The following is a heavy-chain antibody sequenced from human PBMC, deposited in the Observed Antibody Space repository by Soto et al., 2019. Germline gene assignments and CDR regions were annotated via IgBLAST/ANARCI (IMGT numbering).Heavy chain of an antibody. Sequence: PSETLSLTCTVSGCSISSGDYYWSWIRQPPGKGLEWIGYIYYSGSTYYNPSLKSRVTISVDTSKNQFSLKLSSVTAADTAVYYCARDGANGDYADYWGQGTLVTVSS. CDR2: IYYSGST. D-gene: IGHD4-17*01. CDR3: ARDGANGDYADY. V-gene: IGHV4-30-4*01. CDR1: GCSISSGDYY. J-gene: IGHJ4*02.